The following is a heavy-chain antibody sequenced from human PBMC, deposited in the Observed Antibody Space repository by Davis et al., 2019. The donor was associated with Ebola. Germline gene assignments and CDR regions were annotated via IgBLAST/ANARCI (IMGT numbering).Heavy chain of an antibody. CDR2: ISAYNGNT. V-gene: IGHV1-18*01. J-gene: IGHJ1*01. CDR3: SRHPLNPYYYHDSSGSPGFFQH. CDR1: GYTFTSYG. Sequence: ASVKVSCKASGYTFTSYGISWVRQAPGQGLEWMGWISAYNGNTNYAQKLQGRVTMTTDTSTSTAYMELRSLRSDDTAVYYCSRHPLNPYYYHDSSGSPGFFQHWGQGTLVTVSS. D-gene: IGHD3-22*01.